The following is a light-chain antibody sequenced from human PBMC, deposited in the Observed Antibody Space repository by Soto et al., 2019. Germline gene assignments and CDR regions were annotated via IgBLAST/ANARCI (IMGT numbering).Light chain of an antibody. Sequence: QSVLTRPASVSGSPGQSITISCNGTSSDVGGHDYVSWYQQHPGKAPKLTIFEVSNRPSGVSNRFSGSKSGNTASLTISGLQAEDEADYYCSSYTDSNSFYVFGSGTKVTVL. CDR3: SSYTDSNSFYV. V-gene: IGLV2-14*01. CDR2: EVS. J-gene: IGLJ1*01. CDR1: SSDVGGHDY.